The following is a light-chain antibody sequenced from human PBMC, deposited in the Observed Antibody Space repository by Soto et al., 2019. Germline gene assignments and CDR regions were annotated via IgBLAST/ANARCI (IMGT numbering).Light chain of an antibody. J-gene: IGKJ1*01. CDR3: HQYGVLPKT. CDR1: QSISANY. V-gene: IGKV3-20*01. CDR2: GVS. Sequence: EIVLTQSPGTVSLSPGDRATLSCRAGQSISANYLAWYQQKPGQAPRLLIYGVSIRATGIPDRFAGSGSGPDFTLTISRLEPEDFAVYYCHQYGVLPKTFGQGTTVEIK.